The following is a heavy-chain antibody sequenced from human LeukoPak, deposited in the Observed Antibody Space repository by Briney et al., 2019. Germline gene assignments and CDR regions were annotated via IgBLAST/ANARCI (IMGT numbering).Heavy chain of an antibody. J-gene: IGHJ2*01. CDR3: TTLNWYFDF. CDR1: GFTSSPNW. Sequence: GGSLRLSCAASGFTSSPNWMHWVRQAPGKGLEWVGRIKSKSDGETTDFAAPVKGRFIISRDESKKTLYLQMNNLKIEDTAVYYCTTLNWYFDFWGRGTLVTVSS. CDR2: IKSKSDGETT. V-gene: IGHV3-15*05.